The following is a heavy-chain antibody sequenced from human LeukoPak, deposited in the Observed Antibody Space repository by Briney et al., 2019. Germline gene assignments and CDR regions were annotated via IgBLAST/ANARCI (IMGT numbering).Heavy chain of an antibody. CDR2: ISGSGGST. CDR1: GFTFSSYA. Sequence: GGSLRLSCAASGFTFSSYAMSWVRQAPGKGLEWVSAISGSGGSTYYADSVKGRFTISRDNSKNTLYLQMNSLRAEDTAVYYYANSPRILWFDPWGQGTLVTVSS. V-gene: IGHV3-23*01. J-gene: IGHJ5*02. CDR3: ANSPRILWFDP. D-gene: IGHD3-3*01.